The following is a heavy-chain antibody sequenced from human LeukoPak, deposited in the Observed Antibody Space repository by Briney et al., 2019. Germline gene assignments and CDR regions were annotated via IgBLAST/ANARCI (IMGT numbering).Heavy chain of an antibody. J-gene: IGHJ4*02. CDR1: GFTFSDHY. V-gene: IGHV3-72*01. D-gene: IGHD6-13*01. CDR3: ARGGSSSSWYPFDY. CDR2: IRNKANSYTT. Sequence: PGGSLTLSCAASGFTFSDHYMDWVRQAPGKGLKWVGRIRNKANSYTTEYAASVKGRFTISRDDSKNSLYLQMNSLKTEGTAVYYCARGGSSSSWYPFDYWGQGTLVTVSS.